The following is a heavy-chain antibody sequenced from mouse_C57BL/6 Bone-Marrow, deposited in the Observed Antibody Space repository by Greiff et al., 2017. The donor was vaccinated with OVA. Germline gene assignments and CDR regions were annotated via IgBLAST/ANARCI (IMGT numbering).Heavy chain of an antibody. CDR3: VRLGDYDGYPFDY. J-gene: IGHJ2*01. CDR1: GFSFNTYA. D-gene: IGHD2-3*01. Sequence: EVMLVESGGGLVQPKGSLKLSCAASGFSFNTYAMNWVRQAPGKGLEWVARIRSKSNNYATYYADSVKDRFTISRDDSESMLYLQMNNLKTEDTAMYYCVRLGDYDGYPFDYWGQGTTLTVSS. CDR2: IRSKSNNYAT. V-gene: IGHV10-1*01.